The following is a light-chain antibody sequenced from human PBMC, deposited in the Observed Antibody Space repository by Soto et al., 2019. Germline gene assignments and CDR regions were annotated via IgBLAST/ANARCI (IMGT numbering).Light chain of an antibody. Sequence: EIVMTQSPATLSVSPGERATLSCRASQSVSSNLAWYQQKPGQAPSLLIYCASTRATCIPARFSGSGSGPEFTLTISSLRSEDFAVYYCQKYNNWPPYTFGQGTKLEIK. CDR3: QKYNNWPPYT. V-gene: IGKV3-15*01. CDR1: QSVSSN. J-gene: IGKJ2*01. CDR2: CAS.